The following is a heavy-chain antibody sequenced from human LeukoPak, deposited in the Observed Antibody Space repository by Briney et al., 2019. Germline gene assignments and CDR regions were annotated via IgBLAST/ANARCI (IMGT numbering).Heavy chain of an antibody. V-gene: IGHV3-30*03. CDR2: ISDDGRSK. D-gene: IGHD2-2*01. J-gene: IGHJ2*01. CDR1: GFSFISYG. CDR3: ARRGSTYSNWYFDL. Sequence: PGGSLRLSCAASGFSFISYGMHWVRQAPGKGLEWVGVISDDGRSKDYADSVKGRFTISRDNSKDTLYLQMNSLRAEDTAVYYCARRGSTYSNWYFDLWGRGSLVTVSS.